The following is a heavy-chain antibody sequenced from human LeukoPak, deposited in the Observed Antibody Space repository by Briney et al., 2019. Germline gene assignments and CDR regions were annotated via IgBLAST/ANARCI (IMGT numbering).Heavy chain of an antibody. CDR3: PRERVLNHYFFDY. CDR1: GFTFGGYG. D-gene: IGHD1-14*01. J-gene: IGHJ4*02. CDR2: IWYDGSNK. V-gene: IGHV3-33*01. Sequence: PGGSLRLSCAASGFTFGGYGMHWVRQAPGKGLEWVAIIWYDGSNKYYADSVKGRFTISRDNSRNTLSLQMNSLSAEDTAVYFCPRERVLNHYFFDYWGQGTLVTVSS.